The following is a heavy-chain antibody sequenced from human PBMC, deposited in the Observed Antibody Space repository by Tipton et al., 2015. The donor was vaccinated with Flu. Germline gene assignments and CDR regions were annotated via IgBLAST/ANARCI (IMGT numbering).Heavy chain of an antibody. CDR3: ARDIGLDYYYYGMDV. D-gene: IGHD1-26*01. CDR2: IYYSGST. Sequence: TLSLTCTVSGGSISSYYWSWIRQPPGKGLEWIGYIYYSGSTNYNPSLKSRVTISVDTSKNQFSLKLSSVTAADTAVYYCARDIGLDYYYYGMDVWGQGPTVPVSS. CDR1: GGSISSYY. J-gene: IGHJ6*02. V-gene: IGHV4-59*01.